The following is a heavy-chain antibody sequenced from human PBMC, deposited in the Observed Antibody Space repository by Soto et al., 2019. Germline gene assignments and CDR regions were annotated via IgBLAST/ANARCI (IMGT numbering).Heavy chain of an antibody. CDR1: GDSIRNSGHY. V-gene: IGHV4-39*01. CDR2: VYYSGTS. D-gene: IGHD6-19*01. J-gene: IGHJ3*01. CDR3: ARPATVAPPDAFQV. Sequence: QVHLQESGPRLVEPSETLSLTCSVSGDSIRNSGHYWGWVRQPPGKGLEWIGSVYYSGTSYRKPSLKSRLPMANDTSKNQFSLRLTSVTAADTAIYYCARPATVAPPDAFQVWSQGTLVTVSS.